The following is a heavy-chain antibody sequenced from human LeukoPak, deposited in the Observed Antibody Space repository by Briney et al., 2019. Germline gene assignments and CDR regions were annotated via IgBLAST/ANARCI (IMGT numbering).Heavy chain of an antibody. J-gene: IGHJ5*02. V-gene: IGHV4-59*01. D-gene: IGHD6-6*01. Sequence: SETLSLTCTVSGGSISSYYWSWIRQPPGKGLEWIGYIYYSGSTNYNPSLKSRVTISVDTSKNQFSLKLSSVTAADTAVYYCARVVGYSSSPRFDPWGQGTLVTVSS. CDR1: GGSISSYY. CDR3: ARVVGYSSSPRFDP. CDR2: IYYSGST.